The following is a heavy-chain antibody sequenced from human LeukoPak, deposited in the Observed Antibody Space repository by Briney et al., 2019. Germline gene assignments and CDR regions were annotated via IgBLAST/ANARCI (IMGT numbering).Heavy chain of an antibody. Sequence: KPSETLSLTCTVSGGSISSSSYHWGWIRQPPGKGPEWIGCIYYSGSTYYNPSLKSRVTISVDTSKSQFSLRLSSVTAADTALYYCARQWSSGWDYYNGMDVWGQGTTVTVSS. J-gene: IGHJ6*02. CDR1: GGSISSSSYH. CDR3: ARQWSSGWDYYNGMDV. CDR2: IYYSGST. D-gene: IGHD6-19*01. V-gene: IGHV4-39*01.